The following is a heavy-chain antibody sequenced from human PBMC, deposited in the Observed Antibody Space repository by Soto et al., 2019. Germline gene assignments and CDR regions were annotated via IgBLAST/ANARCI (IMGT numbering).Heavy chain of an antibody. CDR2: IRSKANSYAT. J-gene: IGHJ6*03. Sequence: GGSLRLSCAASGFTFSGSAMHWVRQASGKGLEWVGRIRSKANSYATAYAASGKGRFTISREDSKNTGYLQMNSLKTADTAVYYCTSSSPPATARGYCSGGSCYRQVYYYYMDVWGKGTTVTVSS. CDR1: GFTFSGSA. CDR3: TSSSPPATARGYCSGGSCYRQVYYYYMDV. V-gene: IGHV3-73*01. D-gene: IGHD2-15*01.